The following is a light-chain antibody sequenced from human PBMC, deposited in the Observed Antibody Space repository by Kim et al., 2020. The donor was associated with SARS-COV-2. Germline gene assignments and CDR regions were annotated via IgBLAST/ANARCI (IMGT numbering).Light chain of an antibody. V-gene: IGKV3-15*01. CDR1: QSVSNN. CDR2: GAS. J-gene: IGKJ2*01. Sequence: SPGERAPLTCRASQSVSNNLAWYQHKPGQPPRLLIYGASTRATGVPARFSGSGSGTDFTLTVSSLQSEDFAVYYCHQYNDWPPGDTFGHGTKLEI. CDR3: HQYNDWPPGDT.